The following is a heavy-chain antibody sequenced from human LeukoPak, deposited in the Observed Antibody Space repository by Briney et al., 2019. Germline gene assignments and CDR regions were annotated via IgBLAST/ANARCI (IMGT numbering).Heavy chain of an antibody. Sequence: WATLSLTCTVSGDSISSYYWSWIRQPPGKGLEWIGYIYDSGSTNYNPSLKSRVTISVDTSKNQLSLKVTSVTASDTAVYYCARTRLERRSRPFEDYYYRMDVWGQGTTVTVSS. D-gene: IGHD1-1*01. CDR3: ARTRLERRSRPFEDYYYRMDV. V-gene: IGHV4-59*08. CDR1: GDSISSYY. J-gene: IGHJ6*02. CDR2: IYDSGST.